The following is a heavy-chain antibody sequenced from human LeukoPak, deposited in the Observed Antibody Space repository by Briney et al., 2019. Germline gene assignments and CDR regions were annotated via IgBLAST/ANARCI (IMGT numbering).Heavy chain of an antibody. CDR2: MNPNSGNT. CDR1: GYTFTSYD. V-gene: IGHV1-8*01. J-gene: IGHJ4*02. D-gene: IGHD6-6*01. Sequence: GASVKVSCKASGYTFTSYDISWVRQATGQGLEWMGWMNPNSGNTGYAQKFQGRVTMTRNTSISTAYMELSSLRSEDTAVYYCARMDSSSSQFGGYWGQGTLVTVSS. CDR3: ARMDSSSSQFGGY.